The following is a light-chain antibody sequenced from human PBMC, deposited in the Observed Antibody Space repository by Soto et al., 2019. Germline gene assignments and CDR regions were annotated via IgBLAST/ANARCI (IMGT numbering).Light chain of an antibody. V-gene: IGLV2-23*02. J-gene: IGLJ2*01. CDR2: EVN. Sequence: QSALTQPASVSGSPGQSITISCTGASSDIGSYDLVSWYQQNPGKTPRLIIYEVNKRPWGVSNRFSGSKSGNTASLTISGLQAEDEADYYCCSYTRSNTLVFGGGTKVTVL. CDR3: CSYTRSNTLV. CDR1: SSDIGSYDL.